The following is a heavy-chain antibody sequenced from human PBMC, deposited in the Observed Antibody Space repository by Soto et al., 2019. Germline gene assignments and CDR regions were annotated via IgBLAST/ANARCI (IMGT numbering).Heavy chain of an antibody. D-gene: IGHD2-15*01. V-gene: IGHV1-8*01. J-gene: IGHJ4*02. Sequence: QVQLVQSGAEVKKPGASVKVSCKASGYTFTSYDINWVRQATGQGLEWMGWMNPNSGNTGYAQKFQGRVTMTRNTSISTDYMELSSLRSEDTAVYYCARGLRVRYCSGGSCYSYYFDYWGQGTLVTVSS. CDR2: MNPNSGNT. CDR3: ARGLRVRYCSGGSCYSYYFDY. CDR1: GYTFTSYD.